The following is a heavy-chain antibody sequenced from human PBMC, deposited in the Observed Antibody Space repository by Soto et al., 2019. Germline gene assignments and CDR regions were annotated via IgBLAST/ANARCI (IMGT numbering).Heavy chain of an antibody. CDR2: INAGNGNT. J-gene: IGHJ4*02. Sequence: GASVKVSCKASGYTFTSYAMHWVRQAPGQRLEWMGWINAGNGNTKYSQKFQGRVTITRDTSTSTAYMELSSLRAEDTAVYYCARGLFAYYDILTGYYTNPFDYWGQGTLVTVSS. V-gene: IGHV1-3*01. CDR3: ARGLFAYYDILTGYYTNPFDY. D-gene: IGHD3-9*01. CDR1: GYTFTSYA.